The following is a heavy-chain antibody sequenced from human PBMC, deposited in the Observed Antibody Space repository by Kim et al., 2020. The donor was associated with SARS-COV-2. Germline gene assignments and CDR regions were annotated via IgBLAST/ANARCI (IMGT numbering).Heavy chain of an antibody. CDR3: AYSSWPRNWFDP. D-gene: IGHD6-13*01. CDR2: INPSGGST. V-gene: IGHV1-46*01. J-gene: IGHJ5*02. CDR1: GYTFTSYY. Sequence: ASVKVSCKASGYTFTSYYMHWVRQAPGQGLEWMGIINPSGGSTSYAQKFQGRVTMTRDTSTSTVYMELSSLRSEDTAVYYCAYSSWPRNWFDPWGQGTLVTVSS.